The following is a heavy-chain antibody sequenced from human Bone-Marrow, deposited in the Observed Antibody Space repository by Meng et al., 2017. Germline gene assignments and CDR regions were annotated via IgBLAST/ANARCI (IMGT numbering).Heavy chain of an antibody. CDR2: IYYSGST. V-gene: IGHV4-39*07. Sequence: SETLSLTCTVSGGSISSSSYYWGWIRQPPGKGLEWIGSIYYSGSTYYNPSLKSRVTISVDTSKNQFSLKLSSVTAADTAVYYCARVGAYGSGSYYNVRYYYYGMDVWGQGTTVTVSS. D-gene: IGHD3-10*01. CDR1: GGSISSSSYY. J-gene: IGHJ6*02. CDR3: ARVGAYGSGSYYNVRYYYYGMDV.